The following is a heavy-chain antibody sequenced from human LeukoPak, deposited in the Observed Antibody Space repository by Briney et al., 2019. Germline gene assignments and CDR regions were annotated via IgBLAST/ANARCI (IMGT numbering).Heavy chain of an antibody. CDR2: IKQDGSEK. CDR3: ARDRYTSV. CDR1: GFTLSTYW. D-gene: IGHD2-2*02. Sequence: PGGSLRLSCAASGFTLSTYWMSWVRQAPGKGLEWVANIKQDGSEKYYVDSVKGRFTISRDNAKNSLYLQMNSLRAEDTAVYYCARDRYTSVWGKGTTVTVSS. V-gene: IGHV3-7*01. J-gene: IGHJ6*04.